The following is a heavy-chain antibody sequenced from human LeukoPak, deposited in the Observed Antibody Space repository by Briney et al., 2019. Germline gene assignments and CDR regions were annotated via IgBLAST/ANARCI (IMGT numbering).Heavy chain of an antibody. Sequence: GGSLRLSCAASGFTFRNYAMSWVRQAPGKGLEWVSVISGSGGSTYYADSVKGRFTISRDNSKNTLYLQMNSLRAEDTAVYYCAKVDEGQLEAFDIWGQGTMVTVSS. D-gene: IGHD1-1*01. J-gene: IGHJ3*02. CDR1: GFTFRNYA. CDR3: AKVDEGQLEAFDI. V-gene: IGHV3-23*01. CDR2: ISGSGGST.